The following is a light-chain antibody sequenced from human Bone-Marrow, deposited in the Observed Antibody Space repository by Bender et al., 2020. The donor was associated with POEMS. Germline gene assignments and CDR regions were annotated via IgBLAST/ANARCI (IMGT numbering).Light chain of an antibody. V-gene: IGLV3-1*01. J-gene: IGLJ2*01. CDR2: QDT. CDR3: QACDTYSVI. Sequence: SYEVTQPPSVSVSPGQTASITCSGDDLGDKYVAWYQQKPGQSPVLVIYQDTKRPSGIPERFSGSNSGNTATLTISGTQAMDEADYYCQACDTYSVIFDGGTKLTVL. CDR1: DLGDKY.